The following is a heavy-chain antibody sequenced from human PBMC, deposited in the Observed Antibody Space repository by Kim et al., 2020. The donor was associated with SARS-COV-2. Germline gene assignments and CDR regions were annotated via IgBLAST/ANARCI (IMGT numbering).Heavy chain of an antibody. J-gene: IGHJ6*03. Sequence: ASVKVSCKASGYTFTSYAMHWVRQAPGQRLEWMGWINAGNGNTKYSQKFQGRVTITRDTSASTAYMELSSLRSEDTAVYYCARAFYCGGDCYDYYYYMDVWGKGTTVTVSS. D-gene: IGHD2-21*01. CDR2: INAGNGNT. V-gene: IGHV1-3*01. CDR1: GYTFTSYA. CDR3: ARAFYCGGDCYDYYYYMDV.